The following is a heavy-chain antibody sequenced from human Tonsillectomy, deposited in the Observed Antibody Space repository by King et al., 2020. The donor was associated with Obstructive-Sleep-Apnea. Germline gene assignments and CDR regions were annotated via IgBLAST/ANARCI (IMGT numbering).Heavy chain of an antibody. Sequence: QLQESGPGLVKPSQTLSLTCTVSGGSISRGDYYWNWIRQPPGKGLEWIGYIYYSCSTYSNPSLKSRVTISVYTSKNQISLELRSVTAPDTTVYNCASNYFDSSGYYKGDYWGQGTLLTVST. J-gene: IGHJ4*02. V-gene: IGHV4-30-4*01. CDR3: ASNYFDSSGYYKGDY. CDR1: GGSISRGDYY. D-gene: IGHD3-22*01. CDR2: IYYSCST.